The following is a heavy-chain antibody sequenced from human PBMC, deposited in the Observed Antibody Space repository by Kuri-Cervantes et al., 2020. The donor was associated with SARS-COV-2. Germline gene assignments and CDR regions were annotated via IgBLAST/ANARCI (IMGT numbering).Heavy chain of an antibody. CDR3: ARDTYCSSTSCYRGGMDV. J-gene: IGHJ6*02. D-gene: IGHD2-2*02. CDR1: GYTFTSYA. Sequence: ASVKVSCKASGYTFTSYAMHWVRQAPGQRLEWMGWINAGNGNTKYSQKFQGRVTITRDTSASIAYMELSSLRSEDTAVYYCARDTYCSSTSCYRGGMDVWGQGTTVTVSS. V-gene: IGHV1-3*01. CDR2: INAGNGNT.